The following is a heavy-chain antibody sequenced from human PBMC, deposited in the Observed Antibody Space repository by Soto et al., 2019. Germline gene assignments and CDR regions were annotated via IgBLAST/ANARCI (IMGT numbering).Heavy chain of an antibody. Sequence: SETLSLTCTVSGGSISSSSYYWGWIRQPPGKGLEWIGSIYYSGSTYYNPPLKSRVTISVDTSKNQFSLKLSSVTAADTAVYYCARHQATNYYYYYGMDVWGQGTTVTVSS. J-gene: IGHJ6*02. V-gene: IGHV4-39*01. CDR2: IYYSGST. D-gene: IGHD5-12*01. CDR3: ARHQATNYYYYYGMDV. CDR1: GGSISSSSYY.